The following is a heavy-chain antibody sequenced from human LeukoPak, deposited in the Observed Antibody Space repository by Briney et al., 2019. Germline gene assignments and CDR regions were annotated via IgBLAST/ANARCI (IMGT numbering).Heavy chain of an antibody. CDR3: ARDQFYAFDI. V-gene: IGHV3-48*02. Sequence: TGRSLRLSCAASGFTFSSYGMHWVRQAPGKGLEWVSYISRSSSTIYYADSVKGRFTISRDNAKNSLYLQMNSLRDEDTAVYYCARDQFYAFDIWGQGTMVTVSS. CDR2: ISRSSSTI. J-gene: IGHJ3*02. CDR1: GFTFSSYG.